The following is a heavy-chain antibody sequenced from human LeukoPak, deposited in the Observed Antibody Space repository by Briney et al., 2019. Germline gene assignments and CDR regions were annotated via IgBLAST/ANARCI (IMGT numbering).Heavy chain of an antibody. J-gene: IGHJ4*02. CDR1: GFTFSSYD. CDR2: ISGNGGST. CDR3: AKYRLKSVVATSTSLDY. Sequence: PGGSLRLSCAASGFTFSSYDMNWVRQAPGKGLEWVSVISGNGGSTYYADSVKGRFTISRANLKNTLYLQMNSLRAEDTAVYYCAKYRLKSVVATSTSLDYWGQGILVTVSS. D-gene: IGHD5-12*01. V-gene: IGHV3-23*01.